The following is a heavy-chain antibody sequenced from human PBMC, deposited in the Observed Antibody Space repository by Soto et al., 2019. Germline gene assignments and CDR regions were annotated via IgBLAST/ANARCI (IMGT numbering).Heavy chain of an antibody. CDR3: ARSVVAAYWYFDL. J-gene: IGHJ2*01. V-gene: IGHV3-53*04. Sequence: GGSLRLSCAASGFTVSSNYMSWVRQAPGKGLEWVSVIYSGGSTYYADSVKGRFTISRHNSKNTPYLQMNSLRAEDTAVYYCARSVVAAYWYFDLWGRGTLVTVSS. CDR2: IYSGGST. CDR1: GFTVSSNY. D-gene: IGHD2-21*01.